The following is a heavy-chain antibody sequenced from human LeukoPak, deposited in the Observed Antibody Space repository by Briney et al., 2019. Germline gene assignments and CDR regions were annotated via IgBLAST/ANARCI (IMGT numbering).Heavy chain of an antibody. D-gene: IGHD1-26*01. J-gene: IGHJ6*02. CDR2: MNPNSGNT. CDR1: GYTFTSYD. V-gene: IGHV1-8*01. CDR3: ARVPPPYSGSYYGHYYYGMDV. Sequence: ASVKVSCKASGYTFTSYDINWVRQATGQGLEWMGWMNPNSGNTGYAQKFQGRVTMTRNTSISTAYMELSSLRSEDTAVYYCARVPPPYSGSYYGHYYYGMDVWGQGTTVTVSS.